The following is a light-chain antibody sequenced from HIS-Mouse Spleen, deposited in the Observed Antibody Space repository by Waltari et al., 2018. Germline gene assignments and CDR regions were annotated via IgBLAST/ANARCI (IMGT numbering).Light chain of an antibody. J-gene: IGLJ2*01. V-gene: IGLV3-9*01. Sequence: SYELTQPLSVSVALGQTARITCGGNNIGSKNVHWYQQMPGQAPVLVIYRDSNRPSGIPERFSGSNSGNTATLTISRAQAGDEADYYCQVWDSSTAVFGGGTKLTVL. CDR3: QVWDSSTAV. CDR2: RDS. CDR1: NIGSKN.